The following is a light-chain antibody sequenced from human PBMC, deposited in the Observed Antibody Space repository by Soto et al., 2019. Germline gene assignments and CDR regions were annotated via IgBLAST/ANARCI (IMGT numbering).Light chain of an antibody. Sequence: ETVMPRSPPTISVSPGERATLSCWASQSVNSNLAWYQQKLGQVPRVLIYGASTRATGIPARFSGSGSGTEFTLTVSSLQSEDFAVYYCQPYNNWPLTFGGGTKVDIK. CDR1: QSVNSN. CDR3: QPYNNWPLT. CDR2: GAS. J-gene: IGKJ4*01. V-gene: IGKV3-15*01.